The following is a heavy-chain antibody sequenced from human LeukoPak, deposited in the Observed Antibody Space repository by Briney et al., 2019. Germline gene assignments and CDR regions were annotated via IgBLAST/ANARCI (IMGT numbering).Heavy chain of an antibody. CDR1: GFTVSSNY. D-gene: IGHD6-13*01. Sequence: PGGSLRLSCAASGFTVSSNYMSWVRQPPGKGLEWVSVIYGDDSTYYADSVKGRFTISRDNSKNTLYLQMNSLRAEDTAVYYCARTLMTAAGTDYYFDNWGQGTLVTVSS. CDR3: ARTLMTAAGTDYYFDN. J-gene: IGHJ4*02. CDR2: IYGDDST. V-gene: IGHV3-53*01.